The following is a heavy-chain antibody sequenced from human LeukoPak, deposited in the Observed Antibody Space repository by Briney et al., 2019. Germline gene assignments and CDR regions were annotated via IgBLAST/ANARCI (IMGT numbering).Heavy chain of an antibody. V-gene: IGHV4-59*08. J-gene: IGHJ5*02. CDR1: GGSISSYY. CDR2: IYYSGST. Sequence: SETLSFTCTVSGGSISSYYWSWIRQPPGKGLEWIGYIYYSGSTNYNPSLKSRVTISVDTSKNQFSLKLSSVTAADTAVYYCARLGYCSGGSCYGSWFDPWGQGTLVTVSS. CDR3: ARLGYCSGGSCYGSWFDP. D-gene: IGHD2-15*01.